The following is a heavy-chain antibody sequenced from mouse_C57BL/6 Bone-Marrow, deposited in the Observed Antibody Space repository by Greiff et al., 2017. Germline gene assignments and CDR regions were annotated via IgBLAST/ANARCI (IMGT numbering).Heavy chain of an antibody. D-gene: IGHD1-1*01. J-gene: IGHJ1*03. V-gene: IGHV14-4*01. CDR3: TTYYYGSSYVYWYFDV. Sequence: EVKLVESGAELVRPGASVKLSCTASGFNIKDDYMHWVKQRPEQGLEWIGWIDPENRDTEYASKFQGKATITADTSSNTAYLQLSSLTSEDTAVYYCTTYYYGSSYVYWYFDVWGTGTTVTVSS. CDR2: IDPENRDT. CDR1: GFNIKDDY.